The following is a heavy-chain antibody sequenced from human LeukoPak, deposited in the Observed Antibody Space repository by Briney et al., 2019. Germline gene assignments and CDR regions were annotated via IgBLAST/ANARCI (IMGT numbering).Heavy chain of an antibody. J-gene: IGHJ4*02. Sequence: GGSLRLSCAASGFTFSSYGMHWVRRAPGEGLEWVAVIWYDGSNKYYADSVKGRFTISRDNSKNTLYLQMNSLRAEDTAVYYCARSSMAATLQSYFDNWGQGTLVTVSS. CDR3: ARSSMAATLQSYFDN. CDR2: IWYDGSNK. CDR1: GFTFSSYG. V-gene: IGHV3-33*08. D-gene: IGHD6-25*01.